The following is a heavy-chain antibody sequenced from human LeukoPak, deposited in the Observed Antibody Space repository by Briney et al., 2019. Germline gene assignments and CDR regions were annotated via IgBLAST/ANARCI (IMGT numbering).Heavy chain of an antibody. J-gene: IGHJ5*02. Sequence: PSETLSLTCAVYGGSFSGYYWTWIRQPPGKGLEWIGEISHSGSTNYNPSVKNRVTISVDTSKNQFSLKLASLTAADTAVYYCARDLSSGSSTWGQGTLVTVSS. V-gene: IGHV4-34*01. CDR2: ISHSGST. CDR1: GGSFSGYY. CDR3: ARDLSSGSST. D-gene: IGHD6-19*01.